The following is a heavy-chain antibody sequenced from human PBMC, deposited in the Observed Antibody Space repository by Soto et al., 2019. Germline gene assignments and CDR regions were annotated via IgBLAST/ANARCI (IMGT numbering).Heavy chain of an antibody. D-gene: IGHD4-17*01. V-gene: IGHV1-18*01. CDR3: ARDTRHGAVDAFDI. CDR1: GYSFTSYG. J-gene: IGHJ3*02. Sequence: GASVKVSCEASGYSFTSYGISWVRQAPGQGLEWMGWISAYNGNTNYAQKLQGRVTMTTDTSTSTAYMELRSLRSDDTAVYYCARDTRHGAVDAFDIWGQGTMVTVSS. CDR2: ISAYNGNT.